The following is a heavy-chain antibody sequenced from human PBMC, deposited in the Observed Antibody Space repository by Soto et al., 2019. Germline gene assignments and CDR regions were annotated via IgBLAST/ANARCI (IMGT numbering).Heavy chain of an antibody. V-gene: IGHV5-51*01. Sequence: GESLKISCKGSGYSFTSYWIGWVRQMPGKGLEWMGIIHPGDSDTRYSPSFRGQVTISADKSISTAYLQWSSLKASDTAMYYCARLYPPYDFWSGPLYYGMDVWGQGTTVT. D-gene: IGHD3-3*01. CDR1: GYSFTSYW. CDR2: IHPGDSDT. J-gene: IGHJ6*02. CDR3: ARLYPPYDFWSGPLYYGMDV.